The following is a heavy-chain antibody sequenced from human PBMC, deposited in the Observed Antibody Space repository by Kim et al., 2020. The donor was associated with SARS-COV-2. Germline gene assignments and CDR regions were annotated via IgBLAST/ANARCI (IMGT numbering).Heavy chain of an antibody. CDR2: IKSDGSSS. D-gene: IGHD3-10*01. V-gene: IGHV3-74*03. CDR1: GFTFSSYW. Sequence: GGSLRLSCAASGFTFSSYWMHWVRQAPGKGLVWVSRIKSDGSSSTYADSVKGRFTMSRDNAKNMLYLQMNSLRADDTAVYFCASGTDNSGSGNWRWGQGTLVTVSS. CDR3: ASGTDNSGSGNWR. J-gene: IGHJ4*02.